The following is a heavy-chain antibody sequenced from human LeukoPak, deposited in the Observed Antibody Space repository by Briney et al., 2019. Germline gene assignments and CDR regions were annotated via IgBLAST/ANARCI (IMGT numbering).Heavy chain of an antibody. V-gene: IGHV4-30-4*01. CDR3: ARDGGSGYDSGPFPNAFDI. D-gene: IGHD5-12*01. CDR2: IYYSGST. CDR1: GGSISSGDYY. J-gene: IGHJ3*02. Sequence: SETLSLTCTVSGGSISSGDYYWSWIRQPPGKGLEWIGYIYYSGSTYYNPSLKSRVNISVDTSKNQFSLKLSSVTAADTAVYYCARDGGSGYDSGPFPNAFDIWGQGTMVTVSS.